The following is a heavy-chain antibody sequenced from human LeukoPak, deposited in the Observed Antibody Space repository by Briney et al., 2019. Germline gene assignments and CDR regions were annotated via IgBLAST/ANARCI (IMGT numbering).Heavy chain of an antibody. J-gene: IGHJ6*03. D-gene: IGHD1-26*01. Sequence: PSETLSLTCTVSGGSISSYYWSWIRQPAGKGLEWIGRIYTSGSTNYNPSLKSRVSMSVDTSKNQFSLKLSSVTAADTAVYYCARHGELLSYYYYMDVWGKGTTVTVSS. CDR2: IYTSGST. V-gene: IGHV4-4*07. CDR1: GGSISSYY. CDR3: ARHGELLSYYYYMDV.